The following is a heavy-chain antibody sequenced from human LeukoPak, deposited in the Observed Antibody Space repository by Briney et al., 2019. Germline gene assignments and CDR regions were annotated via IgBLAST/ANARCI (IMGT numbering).Heavy chain of an antibody. CDR3: ARAGYYYYYGMDV. CDR2: IYSGGST. V-gene: IGHV3-53*01. Sequence: SEGSLRLSCAASGFTFSSNYMSWVRQAPGKGLEWVSVIYSGGSTYYADSVKGRFTISRDNSKNTLYLQMNSLRAEDTAVYYCARAGYYYYYGMDVWGQGTTVTVSS. CDR1: GFTFSSNY. J-gene: IGHJ6*02. D-gene: IGHD7-27*01.